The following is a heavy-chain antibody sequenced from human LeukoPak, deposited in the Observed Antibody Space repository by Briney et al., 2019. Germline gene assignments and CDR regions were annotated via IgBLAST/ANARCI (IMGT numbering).Heavy chain of an antibody. J-gene: IGHJ3*02. D-gene: IGHD3-9*01. V-gene: IGHV4-31*03. Sequence: PSQTLSLACTVSGGSISSGGYYWSWIRQHPGKGLEWIGYIYYSGSTYYNPSLKSRVTTSVDTSKNQFSLKLSSVTAADTAVYYCARDFGYYDILTGYRDAFDIWGQGTMVTVSS. CDR2: IYYSGST. CDR1: GGSISSGGYY. CDR3: ARDFGYYDILTGYRDAFDI.